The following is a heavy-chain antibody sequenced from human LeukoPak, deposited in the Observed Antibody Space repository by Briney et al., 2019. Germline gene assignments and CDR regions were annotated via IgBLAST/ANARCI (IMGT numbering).Heavy chain of an antibody. J-gene: IGHJ4*02. V-gene: IGHV3-23*01. Sequence: PGGSLRLSCAASGFTFSSYAMSWVRQAPGKGLEWVSAISGSGGSTYYADSVKGRFTISRDNSKNTLYLQMNSLRAEDTAVYYCAKGIAVAGHSQVDYWGQGTLVTVSS. CDR3: AKGIAVAGHSQVDY. D-gene: IGHD6-19*01. CDR1: GFTFSSYA. CDR2: ISGSGGST.